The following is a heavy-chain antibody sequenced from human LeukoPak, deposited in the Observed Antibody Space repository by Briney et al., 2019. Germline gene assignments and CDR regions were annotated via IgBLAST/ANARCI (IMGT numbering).Heavy chain of an antibody. J-gene: IGHJ4*02. D-gene: IGHD6-19*01. CDR1: GFTFSDYY. CDR2: ISSSGSTI. V-gene: IGHV3-11*01. CDR3: AKDMTDSSGLDY. Sequence: PGGSLRLSCAASGFTFSDYYMSWIRQAPGKGLEWVSYISSSGSTIYYADSVKGRFTISRDNAKNSLYLQMNSLRAEDTALYYCAKDMTDSSGLDYWGQGTLVTVSS.